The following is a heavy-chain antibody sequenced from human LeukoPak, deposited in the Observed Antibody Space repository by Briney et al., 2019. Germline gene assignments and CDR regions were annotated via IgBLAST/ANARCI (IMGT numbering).Heavy chain of an antibody. D-gene: IGHD2-2*01. J-gene: IGHJ5*02. V-gene: IGHV1-69*13. Sequence: ASVKVSCKASGGTFSSYAISWVRQAPGQGLDWMGGIIPIFGTANYAQKFQGRVTITADESTSTAYMELSSLRSEDTAVYYCARDSDIVVVPAANWFDPWGQGTLVTVSS. CDR3: ARDSDIVVVPAANWFDP. CDR2: IIPIFGTA. CDR1: GGTFSSYA.